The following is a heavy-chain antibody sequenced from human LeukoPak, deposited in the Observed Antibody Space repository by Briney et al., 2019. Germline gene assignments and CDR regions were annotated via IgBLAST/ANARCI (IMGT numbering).Heavy chain of an antibody. J-gene: IGHJ4*02. CDR3: ARGDETYYFDY. CDR1: GFTFDSYA. CDR2: IWYDGSNK. Sequence: GGSLRLSCAASGFTFDSYAMHWVRQAPGKGLEWVALIWYDGSNKYYADSVKGRFTISRDNSKNTLYLQMNSLRAEDTAVYYCARGDETYYFDYWGQGTLVTVSS. V-gene: IGHV3-33*08.